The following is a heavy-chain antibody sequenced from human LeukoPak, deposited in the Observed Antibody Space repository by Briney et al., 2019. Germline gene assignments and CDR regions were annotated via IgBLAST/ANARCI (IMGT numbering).Heavy chain of an antibody. CDR3: ARVGSRGYLSYFDY. D-gene: IGHD3-22*01. V-gene: IGHV4-39*07. CDR1: GGSISSSSYY. J-gene: IGHJ4*02. Sequence: SETLSLTCTVSGGSISSSSYYWGWIRQPPGKGLEWIGSIYYSGSTYYNPSLKSRVTISVDTSKNQFSLKLSSVTAADTAVYYCARVGSRGYLSYFDYWGQGTLVTVSS. CDR2: IYYSGST.